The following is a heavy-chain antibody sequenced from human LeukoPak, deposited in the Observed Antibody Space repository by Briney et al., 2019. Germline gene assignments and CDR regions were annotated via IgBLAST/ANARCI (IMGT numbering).Heavy chain of an antibody. D-gene: IGHD4-23*01. CDR2: IYTSGST. CDR3: ARVSVVTEAFDI. Sequence: SETLSLTCTVSGGSISSYYWSWIRQPAGKGLEWIGRIYTSGSTNYNPSLKIRVTMSVDTSKNQFSLKLSSVTAADTALYYCARVSVVTEAFDIWGQGSMVTVSS. V-gene: IGHV4-4*07. J-gene: IGHJ3*02. CDR1: GGSISSYY.